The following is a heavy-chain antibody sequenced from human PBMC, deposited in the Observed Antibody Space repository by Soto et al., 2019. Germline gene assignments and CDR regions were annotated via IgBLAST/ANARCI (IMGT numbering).Heavy chain of an antibody. J-gene: IGHJ4*02. CDR3: ASNQDFYDSSGYYY. Sequence: SETLSLTCAVSGGSISSSNWWSWVRQPPGKGLEWIGEIYHSGSTNYNPSLKSRVTISMDKSKNQFSLKLNSVTAADTAVYYCASNQDFYDSSGYYYWGRGTLVTVSS. D-gene: IGHD3-22*01. CDR2: IYHSGST. CDR1: GGSISSSNW. V-gene: IGHV4-4*02.